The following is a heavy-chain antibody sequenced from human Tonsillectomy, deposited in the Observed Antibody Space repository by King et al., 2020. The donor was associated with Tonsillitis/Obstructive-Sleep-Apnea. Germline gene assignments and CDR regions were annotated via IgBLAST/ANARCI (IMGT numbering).Heavy chain of an antibody. CDR1: GGSISGYY. D-gene: IGHD3-3*01. CDR3: ARNFYDFWSGYTYYFDY. J-gene: IGHJ4*02. Sequence: VQLQESGPGLVKPSETLSLTCTVSGGSISGYYWSWIRPPPGKGLEWIGYVYYSGSTNYNPSLKSRVTISVDTSDNQFSLKLSSVTAADTAVYYCARNFYDFWSGYTYYFDYWGQGTLVTVSS. CDR2: VYYSGST. V-gene: IGHV4-59*01.